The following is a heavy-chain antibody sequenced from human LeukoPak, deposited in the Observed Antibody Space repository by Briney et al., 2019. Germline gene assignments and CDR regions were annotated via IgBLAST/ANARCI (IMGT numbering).Heavy chain of an antibody. J-gene: IGHJ4*02. Sequence: SETLSLTCTVSGGSLSSSSYYWGWLRQPPGRGLEWIGSIYNSGSTYYHPSLKSRVTISVDTSKNQFSLNLSSVTAADTAVYYCARGVARSSKFHFSYYFDYWGQGTLVTVSS. CDR3: ARGVARSSKFHFSYYFDY. D-gene: IGHD6-6*01. CDR2: IYNSGST. V-gene: IGHV4-39*07. CDR1: GGSLSSSSYY.